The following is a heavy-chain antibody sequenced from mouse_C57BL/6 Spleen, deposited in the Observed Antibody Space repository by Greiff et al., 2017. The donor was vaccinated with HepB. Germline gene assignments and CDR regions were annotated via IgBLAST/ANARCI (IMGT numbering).Heavy chain of an antibody. CDR2: IVPEEGDT. CDR3: TLYYGNGFAY. D-gene: IGHD2-1*01. CDR1: GFNIKDYY. J-gene: IGHJ3*01. Sequence: VQLQQSGAELVRPGASVKLSCTASGFNIKDYYMTGVNQRPEKGLEWIGRIVPEEGDTEYAPKFQGKATMTAYTSSNTAYLPLSSLTSEDTRVYYCTLYYGNGFAYWGQGTLVTVSA. V-gene: IGHV14-1*01.